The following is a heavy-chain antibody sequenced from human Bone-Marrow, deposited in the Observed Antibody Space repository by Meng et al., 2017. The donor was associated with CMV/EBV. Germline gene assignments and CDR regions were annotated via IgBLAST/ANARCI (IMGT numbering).Heavy chain of an antibody. CDR1: GYTFTSYY. V-gene: IGHV1-46*01. J-gene: IGHJ4*02. Sequence: ASVKVSCKASGYTFTSYYMHWVRQAPGQGLEWMGIINPSGGSTSYAQKFQGRVTMTRDTSISTAYMELSRLRSDDTAVYYCARALIVVVPAAMGYWGQGTLVTVSS. D-gene: IGHD2-2*01. CDR2: INPSGGST. CDR3: ARALIVVVPAAMGY.